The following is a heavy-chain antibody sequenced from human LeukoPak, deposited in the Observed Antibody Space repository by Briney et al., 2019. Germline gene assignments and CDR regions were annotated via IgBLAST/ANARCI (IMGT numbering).Heavy chain of an antibody. CDR3: ARPRYSSSWYYFDY. CDR1: GYSFTSYW. J-gene: IGHJ4*02. Sequence: GESLDISCKGSGYSFTSYWIGWVRPLPGKGLEWMGIIYPGDSDTRYSPSFQGQVTISADKSISTAYLQWSSLKASDTAMYYCARPRYSSSWYYFDYWGQGTLVTVSS. V-gene: IGHV5-51*01. CDR2: IYPGDSDT. D-gene: IGHD6-13*01.